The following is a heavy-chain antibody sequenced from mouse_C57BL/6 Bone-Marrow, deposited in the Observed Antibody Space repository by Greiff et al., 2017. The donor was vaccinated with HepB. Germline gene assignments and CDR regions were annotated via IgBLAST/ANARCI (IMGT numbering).Heavy chain of an antibody. CDR3: TRQLRLLNFDY. CDR1: GYTFTDYE. D-gene: IGHD3-2*02. J-gene: IGHJ2*01. Sequence: QVQLQQSGAELVRPGASVTLSCKASGYTFTDYEMHWVKHTPVHGLEWIGAIDPETGGTAYNQKFKGKAILTAAKSSSTAYMELRSLTSEDSAVYYCTRQLRLLNFDYWGQGTTLTVSS. V-gene: IGHV1-15*01. CDR2: IDPETGGT.